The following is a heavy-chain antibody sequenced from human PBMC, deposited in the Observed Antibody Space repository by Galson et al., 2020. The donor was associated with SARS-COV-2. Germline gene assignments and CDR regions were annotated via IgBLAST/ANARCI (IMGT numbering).Heavy chain of an antibody. J-gene: IGHJ6*02. CDR1: GFTFSSYA. Sequence: GESLKISCAASGFTFSSYAMHWVRQAPGKGLEWVAVISYDGSNKYYADSVKGRFTISRDNSKNTRYLQMNSLRAEDTAVYYCARARGGSYYYGMDVWGQGTTVTVSS. D-gene: IGHD1-26*01. CDR3: ARARGGSYYYGMDV. V-gene: IGHV3-30-3*01. CDR2: ISYDGSNK.